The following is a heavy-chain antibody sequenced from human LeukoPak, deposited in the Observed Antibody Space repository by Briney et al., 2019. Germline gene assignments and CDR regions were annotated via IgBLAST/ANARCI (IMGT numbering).Heavy chain of an antibody. D-gene: IGHD5-12*01. J-gene: IGHJ6*02. CDR2: ISGSGGST. Sequence: GGSLRLSCAASGFTFSSYAMNWVRQAPGKGLEWVSGISGSGGSTYYADSVKGRFTISRDNSKNTLYLQMNSLRAEDTAVYYCAREDIVATIRGYYYGMDVWGQGTTVTVSS. CDR1: GFTFSSYA. V-gene: IGHV3-23*01. CDR3: AREDIVATIRGYYYGMDV.